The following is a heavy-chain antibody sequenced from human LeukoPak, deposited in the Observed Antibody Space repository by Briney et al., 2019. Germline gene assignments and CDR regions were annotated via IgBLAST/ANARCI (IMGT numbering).Heavy chain of an antibody. CDR2: IFSHGET. CDR1: GFTVGNNY. Sequence: PGGALRLSCAASGFTVGNNYMNWVRRAPGKGLEWVSLIFSHGETSYADSVKGRFTISRDNSKNTLYLQMNGLRVEDTAVYYCARDPPAVSINTYAWGQGTLVAVSS. J-gene: IGHJ4*02. CDR3: ARDPPAVSINTYA. D-gene: IGHD2-8*01. V-gene: IGHV3-66*01.